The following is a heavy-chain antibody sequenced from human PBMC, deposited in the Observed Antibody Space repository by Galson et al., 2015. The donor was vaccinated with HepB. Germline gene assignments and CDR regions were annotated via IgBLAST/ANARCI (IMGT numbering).Heavy chain of an antibody. V-gene: IGHV1-58*02. J-gene: IGHJ4*02. CDR1: GFTFTSSA. CDR3: AAVGRSPLPR. CDR2: TVVGSGNT. Sequence: SVKVSCKASGFTFTSSAMQWVRQARGQRLEWIGWTVVGSGNTNYAQKFQERVTITRDMSTSTAYMELSSLRSEDTAVYYCAAVGRSPLPRWGQGTLVTVSS. D-gene: IGHD6-6*01.